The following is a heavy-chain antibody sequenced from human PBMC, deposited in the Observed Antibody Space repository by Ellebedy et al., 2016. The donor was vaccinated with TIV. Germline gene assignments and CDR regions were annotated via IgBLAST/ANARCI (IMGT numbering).Heavy chain of an antibody. V-gene: IGHV3-30*04. CDR1: GFTFNNFA. CDR3: VRDGDCGYNCLDY. D-gene: IGHD5-24*01. Sequence: GESLKISCAASGFTFNNFAIHWVRQAPDRGLESVAVISYDGTNKYYADSVKGRFTISRDNSKNTLYLQMNSLRAEDTAVYYCVRDGDCGYNCLDYWGQGTLVTVSS. J-gene: IGHJ4*02. CDR2: ISYDGTNK.